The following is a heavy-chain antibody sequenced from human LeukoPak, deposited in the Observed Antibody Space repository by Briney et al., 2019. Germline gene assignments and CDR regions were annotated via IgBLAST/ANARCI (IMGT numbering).Heavy chain of an antibody. D-gene: IGHD3-9*01. CDR2: IYTDGST. Sequence: PSETLSLTCTVSGGSISSGSYYWNWIRQPAGKGLEWIGRIYTDGSTNYNPSLKSRVTISVDTSKNHFSLTLTSVTAADTAVYYCARLRYGGTLRYFDWWGQGTLVTVSS. J-gene: IGHJ4*02. CDR3: ARLRYGGTLRYFDW. CDR1: GGSISSGSYY. V-gene: IGHV4-61*02.